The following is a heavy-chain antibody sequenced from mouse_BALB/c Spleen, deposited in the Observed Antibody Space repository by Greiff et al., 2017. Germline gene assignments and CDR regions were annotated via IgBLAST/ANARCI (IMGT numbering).Heavy chain of an antibody. J-gene: IGHJ2*01. V-gene: IGHV5-12-2*01. CDR1: GFTFSSYT. D-gene: IGHD1-1*01. Sequence: DVMLVESGGGLVQPGGSLKLSCAASGFTFSSYTMSWVRQTPEKRLEWVAYISNGGGSTYYPDTVKGRFTISRDNAKNTLYLQMSSLKSEDTAMYYCARHRYYGSSYEDYFDYWGQGTTLTVSS. CDR3: ARHRYYGSSYEDYFDY. CDR2: ISNGGGST.